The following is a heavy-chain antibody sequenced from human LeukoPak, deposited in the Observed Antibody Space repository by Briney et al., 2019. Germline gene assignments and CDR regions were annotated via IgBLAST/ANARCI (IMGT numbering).Heavy chain of an antibody. CDR3: AKDREYCTSGVCYIDY. D-gene: IGHD2-8*01. Sequence: GGSLRLSCAASGFTFSSYAMSWVRQAPGKGLELVSAISGSGGSTYYADSVKGRFTISRDNSKNTLYLQMNSLRAEDTAVYYCAKDREYCTSGVCYIDYWGQGTLVTVSS. V-gene: IGHV3-23*01. CDR1: GFTFSSYA. CDR2: ISGSGGST. J-gene: IGHJ4*02.